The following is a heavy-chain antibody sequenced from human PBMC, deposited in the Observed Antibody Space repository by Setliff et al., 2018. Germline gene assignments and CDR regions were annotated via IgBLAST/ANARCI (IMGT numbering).Heavy chain of an antibody. CDR3: ARDKAKWLVFNRWFDP. CDR2: ISAYNANT. CDR1: GYTFTSYG. V-gene: IGHV1-18*01. J-gene: IGHJ5*02. Sequence: ASVKVSCKASGYTFTSYGISWVRQAPGQGLEWMGWISAYNANTNYAQKLQGRVTMTTDTSTSTAYMELRSLRSDDTAVYYCARDKAKWLVFNRWFDPWGQETLVTVSS. D-gene: IGHD6-19*01.